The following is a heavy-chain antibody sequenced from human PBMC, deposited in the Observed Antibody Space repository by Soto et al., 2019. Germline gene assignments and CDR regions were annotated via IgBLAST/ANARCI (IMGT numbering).Heavy chain of an antibody. V-gene: IGHV4-59*06. Sequence: PSETLSLTCAVYGGSFSGYYWSWIRQPPGKGLEWIGYIYYSGSTYYNPSLKSRVTISVDTSKNQFSLKLSSVTAADTAVYYCARGEKTGSYRYTASYFDYWGQGTLVTVSS. CDR3: ARGEKTGSYRYTASYFDY. CDR1: GGSFSGYY. D-gene: IGHD3-16*02. J-gene: IGHJ4*02. CDR2: IYYSGST.